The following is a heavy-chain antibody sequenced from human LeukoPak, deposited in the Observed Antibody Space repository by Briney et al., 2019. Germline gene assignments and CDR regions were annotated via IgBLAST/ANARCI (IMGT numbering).Heavy chain of an antibody. CDR1: GFTFSGYA. J-gene: IGHJ4*02. CDR3: VKDNPLDY. V-gene: IGHV3-48*01. CDR2: ISSSSGTI. Sequence: GGSLRLSCAASGFTFSGYAMNWVRQAPGKGLEWVAYISSSSGTIYYTDSVKGRFTISRDNSKNTLFLQMNSLRPEDTAVYYCVKDNPLDYWGQGTLVIVSS. D-gene: IGHD1-14*01.